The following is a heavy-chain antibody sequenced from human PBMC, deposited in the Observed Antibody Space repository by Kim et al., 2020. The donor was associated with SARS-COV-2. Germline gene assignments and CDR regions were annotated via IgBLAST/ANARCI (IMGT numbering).Heavy chain of an antibody. J-gene: IGHJ3*02. CDR2: IDPSDSYT. V-gene: IGHV5-10-1*01. CDR3: ARQGYGSRVAYAFDI. D-gene: IGHD3-10*01. Sequence: GESLKISCKGSGYSFTSYWISWVRQMPGKGLEWMGRIDPSDSYTNYSPSFQGHVTISADKSISTDYLQWSSLKASDTAMYYCARQGYGSRVAYAFDIWGQGTMVTVSS. CDR1: GYSFTSYW.